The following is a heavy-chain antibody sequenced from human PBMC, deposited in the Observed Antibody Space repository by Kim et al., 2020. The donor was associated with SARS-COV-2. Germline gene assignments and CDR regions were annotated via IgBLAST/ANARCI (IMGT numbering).Heavy chain of an antibody. V-gene: IGHV3-23*01. J-gene: IGHJ4*02. CDR3: AKNSRTIGGY. D-gene: IGHD3-16*01. Sequence: STYYADSVKGRFAISRDNSKTRLYLRMNSLRDEDPAVYYCAKNSRTIGGYWGQGTLITVSS. CDR2: ST.